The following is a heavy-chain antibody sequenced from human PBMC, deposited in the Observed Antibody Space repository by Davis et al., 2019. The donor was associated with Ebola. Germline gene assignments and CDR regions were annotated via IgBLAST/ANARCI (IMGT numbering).Heavy chain of an antibody. CDR1: GFTVSDNY. V-gene: IGHV3-53*05. CDR2: IFSGGST. CDR3: AKEYSHDNWYFAL. D-gene: IGHD5-18*01. Sequence: GESLKISCAASGFTVSDNYMSWVRQAPGKGLEWVSVIFSGGSTHYADSVKGRFTISRDNSKNTMYLQMNSLRVEDTAVYYCAKEYSHDNWYFALWGRGTLVTVS. J-gene: IGHJ2*01.